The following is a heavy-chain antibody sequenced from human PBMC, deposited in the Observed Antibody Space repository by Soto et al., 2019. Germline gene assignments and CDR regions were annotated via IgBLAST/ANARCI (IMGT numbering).Heavy chain of an antibody. J-gene: IGHJ4*02. Sequence: GGSLRLSCAASGFTFSSYWMSWVRQAPGKGLEWVANIKQDGSEKYYVDSVKGRFTISRDNAKNSLYLQMNSLRAEDTAVYYFLIEPYSLPLFVYWGKGTLVTVSS. CDR3: LIEPYSLPLFVY. CDR2: IKQDGSEK. CDR1: GFTFSSYW. D-gene: IGHD1-26*01. V-gene: IGHV3-7*05.